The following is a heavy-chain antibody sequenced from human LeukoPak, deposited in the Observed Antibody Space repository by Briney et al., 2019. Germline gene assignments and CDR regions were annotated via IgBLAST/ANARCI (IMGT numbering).Heavy chain of an antibody. D-gene: IGHD6-13*01. J-gene: IGHJ4*02. V-gene: IGHV4-59*12. CDR2: ISYSGST. CDR3: ARADTHHTYSSSWYFDY. CDR1: GGSISTYY. Sequence: SETLSLTCTVSGGSISTYYWSWIRQPPGEGLEWIGDISYSGSTNYNPSLQSRVTISVDTSKYQFSLQLSSVTAADTAVYYCARADTHHTYSSSWYFDYWGQGTLVTVSS.